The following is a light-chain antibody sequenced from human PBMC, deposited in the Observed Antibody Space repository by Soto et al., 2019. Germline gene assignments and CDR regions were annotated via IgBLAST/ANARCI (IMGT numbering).Light chain of an antibody. CDR3: QQRSNWTLT. Sequence: IVLTQSPATLSLSPGERATLSCRASQSVDSYLAWYQQKPGQAPRLLIYDASNTATGIPARFSGSGSGTDFTLTISSLEPEDFAVYDCQQRSNWTLTFGGGTKVEIK. V-gene: IGKV3-11*01. CDR2: DAS. J-gene: IGKJ4*01. CDR1: QSVDSY.